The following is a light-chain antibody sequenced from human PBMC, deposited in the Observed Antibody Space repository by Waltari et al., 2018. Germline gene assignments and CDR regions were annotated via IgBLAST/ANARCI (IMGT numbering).Light chain of an antibody. CDR1: QGITNS. CDR3: QKDNGAPFT. J-gene: IGKJ3*01. Sequence: DNQMTQSPSSLSASVGDSDTITYRAGQGITNSLAWYQQKPGKVPNRLIYAASPLQSGVPSRFSGSGAGTDLTITISSMQPEDVATYYCQKDNGAPFTFGPGTTVDIK. CDR2: AAS. V-gene: IGKV1-27*01.